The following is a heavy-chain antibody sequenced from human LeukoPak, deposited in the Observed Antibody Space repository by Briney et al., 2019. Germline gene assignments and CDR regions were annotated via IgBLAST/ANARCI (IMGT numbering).Heavy chain of an antibody. J-gene: IGHJ6*02. V-gene: IGHV1-18*01. CDR1: GYTSTSYG. D-gene: IGHD3/OR15-3a*01. CDR2: ISAYNGNT. Sequence: ASVKVSCKASGYTSTSYGISWVRQAPGQGLEWMGWISAYNGNTNYAQKLQGRVTMTTDTSTSTAYMELRSLRPDDTAVYYCARDVQGLYGMDVWGQGTTVTVSS. CDR3: ARDVQGLYGMDV.